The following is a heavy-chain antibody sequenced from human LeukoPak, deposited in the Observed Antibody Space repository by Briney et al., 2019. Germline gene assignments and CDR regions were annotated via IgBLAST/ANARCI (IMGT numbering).Heavy chain of an antibody. CDR3: ARGQVLLWFGETTYAFDI. D-gene: IGHD3-10*01. J-gene: IGHJ3*02. CDR1: GYIFTDYD. V-gene: IGHV1-8*01. CDR2: TNPISGYT. Sequence: GASVKVSCKASGYIFTDYDINWVRQATGQGLEWMGWTNPISGYTGSAQKFQGRVTMTRDTSISTAYMELSSLRSEDTAVYYCARGQVLLWFGETTYAFDIWGQGTMVTVSS.